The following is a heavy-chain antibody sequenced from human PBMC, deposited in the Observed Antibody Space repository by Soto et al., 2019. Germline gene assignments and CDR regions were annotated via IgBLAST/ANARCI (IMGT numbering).Heavy chain of an antibody. V-gene: IGHV1-69*02. Sequence: QVQLVQSGAEVKKPGSSVKVSCKASGGTFSSYTINWVRQAPGQGLEWMGMIIPILGIANYAQKFQDRVTITADKSTSTAYMELSSLRPEATAVDYCARGRGGRGDYWGQGTLVTVSS. CDR2: IIPILGIA. D-gene: IGHD2-15*01. CDR3: ARGRGGRGDY. J-gene: IGHJ4*02. CDR1: GGTFSSYT.